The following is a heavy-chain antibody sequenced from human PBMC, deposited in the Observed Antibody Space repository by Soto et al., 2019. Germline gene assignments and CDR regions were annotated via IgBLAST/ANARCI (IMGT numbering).Heavy chain of an antibody. Sequence: ASVKVSCKASGYTFTSYAMHWVRQAPGQRLEWMGWINAGNGNTKYSQKFQGRVTISRDTSASTAYMELSSLRSEDTAVYYCAREGVQHGSGPYYYYGMDVWGQGTTVTVSS. CDR2: INAGNGNT. V-gene: IGHV1-3*01. CDR3: AREGVQHGSGPYYYYGMDV. J-gene: IGHJ6*02. D-gene: IGHD3-10*01. CDR1: GYTFTSYA.